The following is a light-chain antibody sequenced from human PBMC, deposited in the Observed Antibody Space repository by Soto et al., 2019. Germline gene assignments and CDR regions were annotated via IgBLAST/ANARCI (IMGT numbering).Light chain of an antibody. J-gene: IGLJ2*01. CDR1: KLGDKY. CDR3: QAWDSSSYVL. CDR2: QAS. Sequence: SYELTQPPSVSVSPGQTASITCSGDKLGDKYTCWYQQKPGQSPMLVIYQASKRPSGIPERFPGSNSGNTATLAISGIQAMDEADYYCQAWDSSSYVLFGGGTKLTVL. V-gene: IGLV3-1*01.